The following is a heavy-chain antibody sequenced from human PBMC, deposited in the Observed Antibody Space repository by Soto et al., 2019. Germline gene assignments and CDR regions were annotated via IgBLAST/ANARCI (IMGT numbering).Heavy chain of an antibody. CDR3: XXXXXXXLTGYYVRYFDY. CDR1: GGSVRSDDYF. V-gene: IGHV4-30-4*01. J-gene: IGHJ4*02. CDR2: ISHSGTA. Sequence: QVQLQESGPGLVKPSQTLSLRCSVSGGSVRSDDYFWSWIRQPPGKALEWMGYISHSGTAYYNPSLKRRLAMSIDTSKKHFSLSLRSLTAADTATYYCXXXXXXXLTGYYVRYFDYWGRGTRVTVSS. D-gene: IGHD3-9*01.